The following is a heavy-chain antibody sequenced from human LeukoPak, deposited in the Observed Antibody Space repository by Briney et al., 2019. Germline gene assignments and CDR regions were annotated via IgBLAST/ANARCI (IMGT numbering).Heavy chain of an antibody. CDR3: AKGTRGYCSSTSCYGPPDL. J-gene: IGHJ2*01. V-gene: IGHV3-23*01. Sequence: GGSLSLSCAASGFTFSSYAMSWVRQAPGEGLEWVSSISGSGGSTYYADSVKGRFTISRDNPKNTLYLQMNSLRAEEPAVYYCAKGTRGYCSSTSCYGPPDLWGRGTLVTVSS. CDR2: ISGSGGST. CDR1: GFTFSSYA. D-gene: IGHD2-2*01.